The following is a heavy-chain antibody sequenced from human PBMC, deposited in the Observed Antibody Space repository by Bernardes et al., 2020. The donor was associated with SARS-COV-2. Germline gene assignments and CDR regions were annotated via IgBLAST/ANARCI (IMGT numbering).Heavy chain of an antibody. J-gene: IGHJ6*02. Sequence: GGSLRLSCAASGFTVSSDYMTWVRQAPGKGLEWVSIIYTSGNTYYADSVKGRFTISRDNSKNTLYLQMNSLRAEDTAVYYCARVAPMLYYYGVDVWGQGTTVTVSS. CDR3: ARVAPMLYYYGVDV. V-gene: IGHV3-53*01. CDR1: GFTVSSDY. CDR2: IYTSGNT. D-gene: IGHD2-8*01.